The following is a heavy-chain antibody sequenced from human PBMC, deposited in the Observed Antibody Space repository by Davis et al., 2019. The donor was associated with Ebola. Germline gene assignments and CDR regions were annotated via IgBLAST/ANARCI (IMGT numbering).Heavy chain of an antibody. CDR1: GGSISSYY. Sequence: PSETLSLTCTVSGGSISSYYWSWIRQPPGKGLEWIGYIYYSGSTNYNPSLKSRVTISVDTSKNQFSLKLSSVTAADTAVYYCARRIVVVPAAIGFRYNWFDPWGQGTLVTVSS. D-gene: IGHD2-2*01. J-gene: IGHJ5*02. CDR2: IYYSGST. V-gene: IGHV4-59*01. CDR3: ARRIVVVPAAIGFRYNWFDP.